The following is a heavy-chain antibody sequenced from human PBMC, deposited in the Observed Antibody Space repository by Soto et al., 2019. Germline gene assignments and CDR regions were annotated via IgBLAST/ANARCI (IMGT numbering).Heavy chain of an antibody. J-gene: IGHJ4*02. V-gene: IGHV3-23*01. CDR2: ISGGSSVT. CDR1: VFTVSDYA. CDR3: AKVLSKNYYYPFDF. D-gene: IGHD3-10*01. Sequence: HPWGSLRLSCTASVFTVSDYAMTWVRQAPGKGLEWVSTISGGSSVTYYGDSVKGRFTISRDNAKKTLFLQLNRLSAEDTATYYCAKVLSKNYYYPFDFWGQGTQVTVS.